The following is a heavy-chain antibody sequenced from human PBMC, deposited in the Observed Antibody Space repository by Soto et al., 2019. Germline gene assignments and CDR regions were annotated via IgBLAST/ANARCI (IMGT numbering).Heavy chain of an antibody. CDR1: GFTFSSYA. V-gene: IGHV3-23*01. D-gene: IGHD3-22*01. CDR2: ISGSGGST. CDR3: AKDRDYYDSSGSYDY. J-gene: IGHJ4*02. Sequence: GGSLRLSCAASGFTFSSYAMSWVRQAPGKGLEWVSAISGSGGSTYYADSVKGRFTISRDNSKNTLYLQMNSLRAEDTAVYYCAKDRDYYDSSGSYDYWGQGTLVTVSS.